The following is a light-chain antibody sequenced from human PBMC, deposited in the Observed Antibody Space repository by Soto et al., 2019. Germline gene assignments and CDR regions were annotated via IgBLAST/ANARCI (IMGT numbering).Light chain of an antibody. CDR1: QSVSTN. V-gene: IGKV3-15*01. J-gene: IGKJ4*01. Sequence: EIVMTQSPATLSVSPGERAALSCRASQSVSTNLAWYQQNPGQAPRLLIYGAYTRATGIPARFSGSGSGTEFTLTISSLQSEDFAVYYCQQYNNWSPLTFGGGTKVEIK. CDR3: QQYNNWSPLT. CDR2: GAY.